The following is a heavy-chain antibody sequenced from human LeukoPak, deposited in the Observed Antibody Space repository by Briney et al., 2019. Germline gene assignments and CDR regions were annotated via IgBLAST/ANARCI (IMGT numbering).Heavy chain of an antibody. V-gene: IGHV3-48*04. CDR3: ARVWRYCSSTSCHVDY. J-gene: IGHJ4*02. CDR2: IDVVRNTI. D-gene: IGHD2-2*01. CDR1: GFTFSTYS. Sequence: PGGSLRLSCAASGFTFSTYSMNWVRQAPGKGLEWVSHIDVVRNTIYYADSVKGRFTISRDNAKNSLYLQMNSLRAEDTAVYYCARVWRYCSSTSCHVDYWGQGTLVTVSS.